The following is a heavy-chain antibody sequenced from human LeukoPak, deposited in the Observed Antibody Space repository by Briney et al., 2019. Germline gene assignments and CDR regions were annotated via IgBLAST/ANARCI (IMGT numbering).Heavy chain of an antibody. CDR3: ARGRWHPSVRVDH. D-gene: IGHD6-13*01. CDR2: VNHSGRT. V-gene: IGHV4-34*01. Sequence: SETLSLTCAVSGGSFSGYFWSWIRQPPGKGLEWIGEVNHSGRTDYNPSLKSRVTISVDTSKNQFSLKVNSVTAADTAVYYCARGRWHPSVRVDHWGQGTLVTVSS. J-gene: IGHJ4*02. CDR1: GGSFSGYF.